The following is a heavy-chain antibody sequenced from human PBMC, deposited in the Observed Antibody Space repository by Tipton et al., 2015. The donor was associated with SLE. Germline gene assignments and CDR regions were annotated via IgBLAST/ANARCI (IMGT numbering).Heavy chain of an antibody. CDR2: IYYSGST. CDR1: GGSISSYY. D-gene: IGHD5-18*01. CDR3: ARGDTAMVYFDY. Sequence: TLSLTCTVSGGSISSYYWSWIRRPPGKGLEWIGYIYYSGSTNYNPSLKSRVTISVDTSKNQFSLKLSSVTAADTAVYYCARGDTAMVYFDYWGQGTLVTVSS. J-gene: IGHJ4*02. V-gene: IGHV4-59*01.